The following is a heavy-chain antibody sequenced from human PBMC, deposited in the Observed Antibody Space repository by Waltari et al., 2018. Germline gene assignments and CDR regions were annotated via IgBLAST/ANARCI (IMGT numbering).Heavy chain of an antibody. CDR2: IIRMLGTA. CDR3: AREVFPQDGFDY. CDR1: GGTFSSYA. Sequence: QVQLVQSGAEVKKPGSSVKVSCKASGGTFSSYAISWVRQAPGQGLEWMGGIIRMLGTANYGQKCQGRGTITADESTSTAYMELSSRRSEDTAVYYCAREVFPQDGFDYWGQGTLVTVSS. D-gene: IGHD2-15*01. V-gene: IGHV1-69*01. J-gene: IGHJ4*02.